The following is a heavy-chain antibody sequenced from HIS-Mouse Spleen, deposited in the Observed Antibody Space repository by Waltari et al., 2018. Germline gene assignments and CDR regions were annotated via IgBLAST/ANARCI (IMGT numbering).Heavy chain of an antibody. CDR3: AREIPYSSSWYDWYFDL. CDR1: GGSISIRSAY. D-gene: IGHD6-13*01. CDR2: IYYSGST. V-gene: IGHV4-39*07. Sequence: QLQLQESGPGLVKPSETLSLTCTVSGGSISIRSAYWGWIRQPPGKGREWIGSIYYSGSTYYNPSLKSRVTISVDTSKNQFSLKLSSVTAADTAVYYCAREIPYSSSWYDWYFDLWGRGTLVTVSS. J-gene: IGHJ2*01.